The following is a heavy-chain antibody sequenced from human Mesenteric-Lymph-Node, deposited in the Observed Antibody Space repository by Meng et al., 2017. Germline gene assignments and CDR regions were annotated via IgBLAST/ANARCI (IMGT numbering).Heavy chain of an antibody. CDR1: GGSISISNW. CDR2: IYHSGST. Sequence: VQLHVSGPGLVKPSGTLSLTCAVSGGSISISNWWSWVRQPPGKGLEWIGEIYHSGSTNYNPSLKSRVDISVDKSKNQFYLSLFSVTAADTAVYYCGRDQGRELINHWGQGTLVTVSS. D-gene: IGHD1-7*01. CDR3: GRDQGRELINH. V-gene: IGHV4-4*02. J-gene: IGHJ4*02.